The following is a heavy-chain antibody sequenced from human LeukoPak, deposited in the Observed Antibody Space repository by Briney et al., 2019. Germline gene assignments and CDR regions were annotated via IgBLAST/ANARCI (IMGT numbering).Heavy chain of an antibody. CDR3: ARASGYDGY. CDR1: GFTFSSYS. V-gene: IGHV3-21*01. J-gene: IGHJ4*02. Sequence: GGSLRLSCAASGFTFSSYSMEWVRQAPGKGLEWVSSINSSSSYIYYAHSVKGRFTIPRDNAKNSLYLQMNSLRAEDTAVYYCARASGYDGYWGQGTLVTVSS. D-gene: IGHD5-12*01. CDR2: INSSSSYI.